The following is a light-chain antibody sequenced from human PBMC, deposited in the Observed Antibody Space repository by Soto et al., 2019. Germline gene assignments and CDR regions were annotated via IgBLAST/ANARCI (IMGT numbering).Light chain of an antibody. V-gene: IGLV2-11*01. CDR3: CSYAGTYTYA. CDR2: DVN. J-gene: IGLJ1*01. Sequence: QSALTQPRSVSGSPGQSVTISCTGTSSDVGGYNYVSWYRRHPGKAPKLMIYDVNKRPSGVPDRFSGSKSGNTASLTTSGLQADDEADYYCCSYAGTYTYAFGTGTKVTVL. CDR1: SSDVGGYNY.